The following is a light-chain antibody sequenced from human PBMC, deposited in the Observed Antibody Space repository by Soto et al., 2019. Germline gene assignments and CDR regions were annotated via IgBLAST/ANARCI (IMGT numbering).Light chain of an antibody. CDR2: NNN. CDR1: SSNIGSNP. Sequence: QSVLTQPPSASGTPGQRVTISCSGSSSNIGSNPVNWYQQLPGTAPKLLIYNNNQRPSGVPVRFSGSKSGTSASLAISGLRSEDEADYYCAAWDDSLNGHVVFGGGTKVTVL. CDR3: AAWDDSLNGHVV. J-gene: IGLJ2*01. V-gene: IGLV1-44*01.